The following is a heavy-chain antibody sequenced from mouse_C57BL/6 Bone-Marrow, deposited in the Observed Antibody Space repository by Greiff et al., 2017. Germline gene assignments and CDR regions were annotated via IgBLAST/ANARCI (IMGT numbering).Heavy chain of an antibody. Sequence: VQLQQPVAELVRPGASVKLSCTASGFTIKNTYMPWVKQRPEQGLEWIGRIDPANGNTKYAPKFQGKATITADTSSNTAYLHLSSLTSEYTAIFYCARGAFDYWGQGTTLTVSS. V-gene: IGHV14-3*01. J-gene: IGHJ2*01. CDR3: ARGAFDY. CDR2: IDPANGNT. CDR1: GFTIKNTY.